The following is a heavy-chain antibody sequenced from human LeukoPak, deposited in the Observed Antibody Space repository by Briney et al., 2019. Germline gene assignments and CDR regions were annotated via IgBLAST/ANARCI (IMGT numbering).Heavy chain of an antibody. Sequence: PSETLSLTCTVSGGSISSSSYSWGWIRQPPGKGLEWIGSIYYSGSTYYNPSLKSRVTISVDTSKNQFSLKLSSVTAADTAVYYCARAPNYDYWGQGTLVTVSS. CDR2: IYYSGST. CDR3: ARAPNYDY. J-gene: IGHJ4*02. CDR1: GGSISSSSYS. V-gene: IGHV4-39*07.